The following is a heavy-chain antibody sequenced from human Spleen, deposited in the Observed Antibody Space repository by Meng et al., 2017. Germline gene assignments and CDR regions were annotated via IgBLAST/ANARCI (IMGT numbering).Heavy chain of an antibody. CDR3: ARRGILPDY. V-gene: IGHV4-34*02. D-gene: IGHD1-26*01. Sequence: QVQLQQWGAGLLKPSETLSLTFAVYGGSFSGYYWNWIRQSPGKGLEWIGEINHTGSTNSNPSLESRVTMSVDTSKNQISLKLSSVTAADTAVYYCARRGILPDYWGQGTLVTCYS. CDR2: INHTGST. J-gene: IGHJ4*02. CDR1: GGSFSGYY.